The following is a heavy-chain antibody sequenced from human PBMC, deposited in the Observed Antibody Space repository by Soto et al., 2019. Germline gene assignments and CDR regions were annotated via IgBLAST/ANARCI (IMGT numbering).Heavy chain of an antibody. Sequence: PSETLSLTCAVYGGSFSGYYWSWIRQPPGNGLEWIGEINHSGSTNYNPSLKSRVTISVDTSKNQFSLKLSSVTAADTAVYCCARGAESAVVATMGPHYYYMDVWGKGTTVTVSS. J-gene: IGHJ6*03. CDR2: INHSGST. D-gene: IGHD5-12*01. CDR1: GGSFSGYY. CDR3: ARGAESAVVATMGPHYYYMDV. V-gene: IGHV4-34*01.